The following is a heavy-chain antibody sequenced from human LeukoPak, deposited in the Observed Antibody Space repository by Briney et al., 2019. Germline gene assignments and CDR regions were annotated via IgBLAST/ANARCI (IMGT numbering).Heavy chain of an antibody. J-gene: IGHJ4*02. D-gene: IGHD6-19*01. CDR1: GFTFSSYS. V-gene: IGHV3-48*01. Sequence: PGGSLRLSCAASGFTFSSYSMNWVRQAPGKELEWVSYISSSSSTIYYADSVKGRFTISRDNAKNSLYLQMNSLRAEDTAVYYCARDGLAVAGTCGYWGQGTLVTVSS. CDR2: ISSSSSTI. CDR3: ARDGLAVAGTCGY.